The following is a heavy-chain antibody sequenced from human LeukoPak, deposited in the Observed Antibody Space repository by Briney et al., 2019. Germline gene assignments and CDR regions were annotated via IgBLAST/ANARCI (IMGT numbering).Heavy chain of an antibody. Sequence: GGSLRLSSAASGFTFSSYAMHWVRQAPGKGLEWVAVISYDGSNKYYADSVKGRFTISRDNSKNTLYLQMNSLRAEDTAVYYCAKDRFFDYWGQGTLVTVSS. V-gene: IGHV3-30-3*01. D-gene: IGHD3-16*01. J-gene: IGHJ4*02. CDR2: ISYDGSNK. CDR3: AKDRFFDY. CDR1: GFTFSSYA.